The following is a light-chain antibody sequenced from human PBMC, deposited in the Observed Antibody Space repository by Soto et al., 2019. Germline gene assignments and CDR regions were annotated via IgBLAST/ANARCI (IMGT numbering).Light chain of an antibody. Sequence: DIQMTQSPSILSASVGDRVTITCRASQRISAWLAWYQQKPGKAPKLLIYHASTLESGVPSRFSGSGSGTEFTLTISSLQPDDFATYYCQQADSYSRTFGQGTKVDIK. J-gene: IGKJ1*01. CDR3: QQADSYSRT. CDR1: QRISAW. CDR2: HAS. V-gene: IGKV1-5*01.